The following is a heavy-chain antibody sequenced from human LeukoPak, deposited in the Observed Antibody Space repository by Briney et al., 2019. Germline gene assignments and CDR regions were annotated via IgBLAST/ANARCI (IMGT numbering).Heavy chain of an antibody. CDR2: INHSGST. CDR3: ARDDYYDSSGYYY. J-gene: IGHJ4*02. Sequence: PSETLSLTCAVYGGSFSGYYWSWIRQPPGKGLEWIGEINHSGSTNYNPSLKSRVTISVDTSKNQFSLKLSSVTAADTAVYYCARDDYYDSSGYYYWGQGTLVTVSS. D-gene: IGHD3-22*01. V-gene: IGHV4-34*01. CDR1: GGSFSGYY.